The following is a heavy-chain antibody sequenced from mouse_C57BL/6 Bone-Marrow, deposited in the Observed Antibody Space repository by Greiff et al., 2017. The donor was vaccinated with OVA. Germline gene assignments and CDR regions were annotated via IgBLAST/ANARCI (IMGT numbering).Heavy chain of an antibody. D-gene: IGHD3-2*02. CDR2: ISSGSSTI. J-gene: IGHJ2*01. Sequence: EVMLVESGGGLVKPGGSLKLSCAASGFTFSDYGMHWVRQAPEKGLEWVAYISSGSSTIYYADTVKGRFTISRDNAKNTLFLQMTSLRSEDAAMYYCARCGVRLPLFDYWGQGTTLTVSS. CDR3: ARCGVRLPLFDY. V-gene: IGHV5-17*01. CDR1: GFTFSDYG.